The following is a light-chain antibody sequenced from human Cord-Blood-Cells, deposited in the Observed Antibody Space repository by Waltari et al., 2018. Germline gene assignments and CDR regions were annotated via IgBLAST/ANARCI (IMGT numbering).Light chain of an antibody. CDR3: SSYAGSNNVV. J-gene: IGLJ2*01. V-gene: IGLV2-8*01. CDR1: SRDVGGYNY. Sequence: SALTQPPSASGSPGQSVTISCTGTSRDVGGYNYVSWYQQHPGKAPNLMIYEVSKRPSGVPDRFSGSKSGNTASLTVSGLQAEDEADYYCSSYAGSNNVVFGGGTKLTVL. CDR2: EVS.